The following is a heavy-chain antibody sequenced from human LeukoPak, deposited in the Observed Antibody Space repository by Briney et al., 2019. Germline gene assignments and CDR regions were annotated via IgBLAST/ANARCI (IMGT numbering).Heavy chain of an antibody. CDR1: GYTFTSYG. CDR3: ARDGESDSSSSSDYDMDV. J-gene: IGHJ6*02. V-gene: IGHV1-18*01. CDR2: ISAYNGNT. Sequence: ASVKVSCKASGYTFTSYGISWVRQAPGQGLEWMGWISAYNGNTNYAQKLQGRVTMTTDTSTSTAYMDLRSLRSDDTAVYYCARDGESDSSSSSDYDMDVWGQGTTVTVSS. D-gene: IGHD6-6*01.